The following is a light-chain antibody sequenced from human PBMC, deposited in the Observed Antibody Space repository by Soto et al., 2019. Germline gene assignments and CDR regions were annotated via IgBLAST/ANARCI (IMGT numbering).Light chain of an antibody. CDR1: QGIRDD. Sequence: DIQMTQSPSSLSASVGDRVTITCRASQGIRDDLDWYQQKPGKAPKRLIYAASTLQIGVPSRFSGSGSGTEFTLTINSLQPEDFATYYCLQHNNYPYTFGQGTKLEIK. J-gene: IGKJ2*01. V-gene: IGKV1-17*01. CDR3: LQHNNYPYT. CDR2: AAS.